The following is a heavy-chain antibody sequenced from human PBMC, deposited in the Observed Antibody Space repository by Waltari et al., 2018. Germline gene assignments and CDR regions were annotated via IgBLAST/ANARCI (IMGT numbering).Heavy chain of an antibody. J-gene: IGHJ4*02. CDR3: AKEPYGSGSYGY. CDR1: GFTFSSYG. CDR2: IRYDGSNK. V-gene: IGHV3-30*02. D-gene: IGHD3-10*01. Sequence: QVQLVESGGGVVQPGGSLRLSCAASGFTFSSYGMHWVRQAPGKGLEWVAFIRYDGSNKYYADSVNGRFTISRDNSKNTLYLQMNSLRAEDTAVYYCAKEPYGSGSYGYWGQGTLVTVSS.